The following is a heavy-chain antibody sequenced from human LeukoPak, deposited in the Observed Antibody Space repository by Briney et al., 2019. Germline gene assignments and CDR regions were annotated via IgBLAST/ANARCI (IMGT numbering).Heavy chain of an antibody. V-gene: IGHV3-23*01. CDR1: GFTFSNYG. Sequence: PGGSLRLSFAPSGFTFSNYGMNWVRQAPGKGLEWVEGITGSGGSKYYADSVKGRFTISRDNSKNTLYLQMNSLRAEDTAVYYCAKPRLRYFDWLSSLDYWGQGTLVTVSS. CDR3: AKPRLRYFDWLSSLDY. D-gene: IGHD3-9*01. J-gene: IGHJ4*02. CDR2: ITGSGGSK.